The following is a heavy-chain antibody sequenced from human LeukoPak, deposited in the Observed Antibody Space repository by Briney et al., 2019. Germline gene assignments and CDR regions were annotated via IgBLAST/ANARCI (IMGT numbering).Heavy chain of an antibody. CDR2: IGGSGGST. V-gene: IGHV3-23*01. CDR1: GFTFSTHA. CDR3: AKGAYGPGSFESYFDY. D-gene: IGHD3-10*01. J-gene: IGHJ4*02. Sequence: QAGGSLRLSCAASGFTFSTHAMSWVRQAPGKGLEWVSTIGGSGGSTYYADPVKGRFAISRDNSKNTVYLQMNSLRAEDTAVYYCAKGAYGPGSFESYFDYWGQGTLVTVSS.